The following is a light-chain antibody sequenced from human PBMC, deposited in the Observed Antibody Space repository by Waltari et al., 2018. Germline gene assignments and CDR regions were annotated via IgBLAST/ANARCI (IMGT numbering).Light chain of an antibody. CDR3: QQVNSFPFT. Sequence: DIQLTQSPSFLSASVVDRTTITCRASQGISTNLAWYQQKPGRAPNLLIYAASALQSGVPSRFSGSGSGTEFTLTISSLQPEDFGSYFCQQVNSFPFTFGPGTTVDLK. CDR1: QGISTN. V-gene: IGKV1-9*01. CDR2: AAS. J-gene: IGKJ3*01.